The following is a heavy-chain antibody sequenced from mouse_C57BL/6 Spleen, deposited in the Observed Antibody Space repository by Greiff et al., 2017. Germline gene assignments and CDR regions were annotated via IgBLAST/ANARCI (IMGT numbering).Heavy chain of an antibody. CDR2: ISSGGSYT. Sequence: EVQLVESGGDLVKPGGSLKLSCAASGFTFSSYGMSWVRQTPHKRLVWVATISSGGSYTYYPDSVKGRFTISRDNAKNTLCLQMSSLKSEDTAMYYCARRGIRSYYFDYGGQGTTLTVSS. V-gene: IGHV5-6*01. J-gene: IGHJ2*01. CDR1: GFTFSSYG. CDR3: ARRGIRSYYFDY.